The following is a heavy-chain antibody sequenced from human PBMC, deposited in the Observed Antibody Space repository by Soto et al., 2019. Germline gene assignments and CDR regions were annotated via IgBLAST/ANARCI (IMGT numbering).Heavy chain of an antibody. Sequence: SETLSLTCTVSGGSFKSGSYSWSWIRQPPGKGLEWIGYVYHTGRTSYNPSLKSRVSISMDTSKNQFSLNLDSVTAADTAVYYCAREERVVPAAIVAAGGMDVWGQGTTVTVSS. J-gene: IGHJ6*02. CDR2: VYHTGRT. CDR3: AREERVVPAAIVAAGGMDV. CDR1: GGSFKSGSYS. V-gene: IGHV4-61*01. D-gene: IGHD2-2*01.